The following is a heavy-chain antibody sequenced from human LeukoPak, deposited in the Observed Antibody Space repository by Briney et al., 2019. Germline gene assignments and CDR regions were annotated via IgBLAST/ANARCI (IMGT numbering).Heavy chain of an antibody. CDR2: MNPNSGNT. D-gene: IGHD6-6*01. CDR1: GYTFTSYD. V-gene: IGHV1-8*01. J-gene: IGHJ4*02. CDR3: ARSSIAAPVDY. Sequence: ASVKVSCKASGYTFTSYDIHWVRPATGQGLEWMGWMNPNSGNTGYAQKFQGRVTMTRNTSISTAYMELSSPRSEDTAVYYCARSSIAAPVDYWGQGTLVTVSS.